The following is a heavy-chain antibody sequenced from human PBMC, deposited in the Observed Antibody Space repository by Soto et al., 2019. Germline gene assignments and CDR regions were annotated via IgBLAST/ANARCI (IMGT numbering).Heavy chain of an antibody. CDR3: ARDGSSSSGNWFDP. J-gene: IGHJ5*02. D-gene: IGHD6-6*01. CDR2: ISAYNGNT. CDR1: GYTFTSYG. V-gene: IGHV1-18*01. Sequence: GASVKVSCKASGYTFTSYGISWVRQAPGQGLEWMGWISAYNGNTNYAQKLQGRVTITADESTSTAYMELSSLRSEDTAVYYCARDGSSSSGNWFDPWGQGTLVTVS.